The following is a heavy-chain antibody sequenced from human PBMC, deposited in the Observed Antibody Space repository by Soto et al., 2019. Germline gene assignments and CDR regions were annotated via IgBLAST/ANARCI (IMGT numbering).Heavy chain of an antibody. CDR1: GDSVSSNTAS. D-gene: IGHD5-12*01. V-gene: IGHV6-1*01. J-gene: IGHJ5*02. CDR2: TYFRSKWYN. CDR3: AKGDNLGPKTGYAFDP. Sequence: SQTLSLTCAISGDSVSSNTASWNWIRQSPSRGLEWLGRTYFRSKWYNDYAVSVKSRVIINPDTSNNQFSLQLNSVTPEDTAVYFCAKGDNLGPKTGYAFDPWGQGIMVTVSS.